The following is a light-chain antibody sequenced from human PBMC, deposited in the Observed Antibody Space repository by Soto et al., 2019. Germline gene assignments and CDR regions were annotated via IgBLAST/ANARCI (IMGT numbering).Light chain of an antibody. CDR1: QSVTSIY. CDR3: QQYGTSPFT. Sequence: EVVLTQSPGSLSLSPGEIATLSCRASQSVTSIYFAWFQKKPGQAPRLLLYSTSTRASGIPDRFTGSGSGTDFTLTISRLEPEDVAVYYCQQYGTSPFTFGQGTQLDIK. J-gene: IGKJ2*01. CDR2: STS. V-gene: IGKV3-20*01.